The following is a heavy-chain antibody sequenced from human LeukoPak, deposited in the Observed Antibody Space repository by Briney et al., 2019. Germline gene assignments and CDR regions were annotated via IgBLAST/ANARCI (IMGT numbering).Heavy chain of an antibody. V-gene: IGHV4-39*01. Sequence: PSETLSLTCTVSGGSISSSSYYWGWIRQPPGKGLEWIGSIYYSGSTYYNPSLKSRVTTSVDTSKNQFSLKLSSVTAADTAVYYCATSPYVRGWFDPWGQGTLDTVSS. CDR2: IYYSGST. D-gene: IGHD3-10*02. CDR1: GGSISSSSYY. J-gene: IGHJ5*02. CDR3: ATSPYVRGWFDP.